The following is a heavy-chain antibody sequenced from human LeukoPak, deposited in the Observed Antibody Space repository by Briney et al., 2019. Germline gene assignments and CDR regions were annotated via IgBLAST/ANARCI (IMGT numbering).Heavy chain of an antibody. CDR3: ARVSGSHRGAFDI. V-gene: IGHV1-2*02. D-gene: IGHD1-26*01. CDR1: GYTFTGYY. CDR2: INPNSGGT. J-gene: IGHJ3*02. Sequence: RASVKVSCKASGYTFTGYYMHWVRQAPGQGLEWMGWINPNSGGTNYAQKFQGRVTMTRDTSISTAYMELSRLRSDDTAVYYCARVSGSHRGAFDIWGQGTMVTVSS.